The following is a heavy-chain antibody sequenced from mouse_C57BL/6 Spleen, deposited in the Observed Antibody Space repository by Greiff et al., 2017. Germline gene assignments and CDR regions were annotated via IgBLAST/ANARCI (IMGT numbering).Heavy chain of an antibody. J-gene: IGHJ1*03. V-gene: IGHV1-59*01. CDR3: ARGDDYDKDWYFGV. CDR2: IDPSDSYT. Sequence: QVQLQQPGAELVRPGTSVKLSCKASGYTFTSYWMHWVKQRPGQGLEWIGVIDPSDSYTNYNQKFKGKATLTVDTSSSTVYMQLSSLTSEDSAVYYCARGDDYDKDWYFGVWGTATTVTVAS. CDR1: GYTFTSYW. D-gene: IGHD2-4*01.